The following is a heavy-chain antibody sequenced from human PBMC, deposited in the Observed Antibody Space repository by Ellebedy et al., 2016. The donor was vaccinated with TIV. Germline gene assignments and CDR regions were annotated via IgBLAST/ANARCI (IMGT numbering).Heavy chain of an antibody. Sequence: AASVKVSCKASGGTFSSYAISWVRQAPGQGLEWMGGIIPIFGTANYAQKFQGRVTITADESTSTAYMELSSLRSEDTAVYYCAWGYYYDSSGYSDAFDIWGQGTMVTVSS. CDR3: AWGYYYDSSGYSDAFDI. J-gene: IGHJ3*02. CDR1: GGTFSSYA. V-gene: IGHV1-69*13. D-gene: IGHD3-22*01. CDR2: IIPIFGTA.